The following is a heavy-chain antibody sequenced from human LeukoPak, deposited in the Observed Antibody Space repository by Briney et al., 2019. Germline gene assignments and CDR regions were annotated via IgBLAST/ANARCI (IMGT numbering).Heavy chain of an antibody. J-gene: IGHJ4*02. CDR1: GGSISSSSYY. Sequence: SETLSLTCTVSGGSISSSSYYWGWIRQPPGKGLEWIGSIYYSGSTYYNPSLKSRVTISVDTSKNQFSLKLSSVTAADTAVYYCARELTVGVVPAAIFDYWGQGAPVTVSS. D-gene: IGHD2-2*01. V-gene: IGHV4-39*07. CDR3: ARELTVGVVPAAIFDY. CDR2: IYYSGST.